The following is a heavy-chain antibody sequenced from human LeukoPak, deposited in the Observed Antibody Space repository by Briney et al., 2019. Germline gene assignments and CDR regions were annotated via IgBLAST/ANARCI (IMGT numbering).Heavy chain of an antibody. CDR1: GYTFTSYY. D-gene: IGHD4-17*01. Sequence: ASVKVSCKASGYTFTSYYMHWVRQAPGQGLEWMGIINPSGGSTSYAQKFQGRVTMTRDTSTSAVYMELSSLRSEDTAVYYCTTDDGDWVDNWGQGTLVTVSS. J-gene: IGHJ5*02. CDR2: INPSGGST. CDR3: TTDDGDWVDN. V-gene: IGHV1-46*01.